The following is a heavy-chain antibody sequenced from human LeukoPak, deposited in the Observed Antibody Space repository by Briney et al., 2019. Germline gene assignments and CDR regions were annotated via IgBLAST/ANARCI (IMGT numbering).Heavy chain of an antibody. CDR3: ARDSGDYYYDSSGKRGLDY. D-gene: IGHD3-22*01. CDR2: IYHSGST. V-gene: IGHV4-39*07. J-gene: IGHJ4*02. CDR1: GGSISSGSYY. Sequence: SQTLSLTCTVSGGSISSGSYYWSWIRQPPGKGLEWIGSIYHSGSTYYNPSLKSRVTISVDTSKNQFSLKLSSVTAADTAVYYCARDSGDYYYDSSGKRGLDYWGQGTLVTVSS.